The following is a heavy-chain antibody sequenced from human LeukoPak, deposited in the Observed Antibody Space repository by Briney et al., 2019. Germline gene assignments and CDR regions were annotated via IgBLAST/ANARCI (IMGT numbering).Heavy chain of an antibody. CDR3: ARGGSADILTGYPGDY. V-gene: IGHV1-69*06. J-gene: IGHJ4*02. CDR1: GGTFSSYA. D-gene: IGHD3-9*01. CDR2: IIPIFGTA. Sequence: ASVKVSRKASGGTFSSYAISWVRQAPGQGLEWMGGIIPIFGTANYAQKFQGRVTITADKSTSTAYMELSSLRSEDTAVYYCARGGSADILTGYPGDYWGQGTLVTVSS.